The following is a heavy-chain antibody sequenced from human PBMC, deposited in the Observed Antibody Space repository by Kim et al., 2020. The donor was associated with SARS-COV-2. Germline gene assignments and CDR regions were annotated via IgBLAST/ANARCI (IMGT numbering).Heavy chain of an antibody. V-gene: IGHV3-30*03. CDR3: AMIVVVIDHAAFDI. CDR2: ISYDGSKK. CDR1: GFTFRNFG. Sequence: GGSLRLSCAASGFTFRNFGMHWVRQAPGKGLEWVAVISYDGSKKFYADSVKGRFTISRDNSKNTLYLQMNSLRAEDTAVYYCAMIVVVIDHAAFDIWGQGTMVTVSS. D-gene: IGHD3-22*01. J-gene: IGHJ3*02.